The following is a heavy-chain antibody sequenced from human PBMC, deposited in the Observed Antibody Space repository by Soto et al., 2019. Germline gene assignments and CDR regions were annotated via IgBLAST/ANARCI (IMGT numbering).Heavy chain of an antibody. D-gene: IGHD3-22*01. Sequence: GGSLRLSCAASGFTFSSYGMHWVRQAPGKGPEWVAVIWYDGSNKYYADSVKGRFTISRDNSKNTLYLQMNSLRAEDTAVYYCARDGHYYDSSGYFDYWGQGTLVTVSS. CDR2: IWYDGSNK. J-gene: IGHJ4*02. V-gene: IGHV3-33*01. CDR3: ARDGHYYDSSGYFDY. CDR1: GFTFSSYG.